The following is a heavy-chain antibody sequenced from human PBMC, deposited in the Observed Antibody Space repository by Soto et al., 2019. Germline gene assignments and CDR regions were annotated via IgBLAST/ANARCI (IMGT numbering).Heavy chain of an antibody. CDR1: GYSFTSYW. CDR3: ARGTGSSRYYYYYGMDV. J-gene: IGHJ6*02. V-gene: IGHV5-51*01. CDR2: IYPGDSDT. D-gene: IGHD3-9*01. Sequence: PGEALKISCKGSGYSFTSYWIGWVRQMPWKGLEWMGIIYPGDSDTRYSPSFQGQVTISADKSISTAYLQWSSLKASDTAMYYCARGTGSSRYYYYYGMDVWGQGTTVTVSS.